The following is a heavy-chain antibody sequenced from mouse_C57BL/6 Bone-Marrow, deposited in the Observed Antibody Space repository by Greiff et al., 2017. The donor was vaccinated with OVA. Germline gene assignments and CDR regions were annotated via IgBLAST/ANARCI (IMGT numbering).Heavy chain of an antibody. J-gene: IGHJ1*03. CDR1: GFTFSDYY. CDR3: ARRGLYYGSSGWYFDV. V-gene: IGHV5-16*01. CDR2: INYDGSST. Sequence: DVKLVESEGGLVQPGSSMKLSCTASGFTFSDYYMAWVRQVPEKGLEWVANINYDGSSTYYLDSLKSRFIISRDNAKNILYLQMSSLKSEDTATYYCARRGLYYGSSGWYFDVWGTGTTLTVSS. D-gene: IGHD1-1*01.